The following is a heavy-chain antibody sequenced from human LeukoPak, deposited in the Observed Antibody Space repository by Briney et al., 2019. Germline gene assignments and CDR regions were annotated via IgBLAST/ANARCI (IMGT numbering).Heavy chain of an antibody. V-gene: IGHV1-3*01. CDR2: INAGNGNT. D-gene: IGHD4-17*01. CDR1: GYTFAKYA. J-gene: IGHJ4*02. CDR3: ARWGDTVTAFDY. Sequence: ASVKVSCKASGYTFAKYAIHWVRQAPGQRLEWMGWINAGNGNTKYSQKFQGRVTITRDTSASTAYMELSSLRSEDTAVYYCARWGDTVTAFDYWGQGTLVTVSS.